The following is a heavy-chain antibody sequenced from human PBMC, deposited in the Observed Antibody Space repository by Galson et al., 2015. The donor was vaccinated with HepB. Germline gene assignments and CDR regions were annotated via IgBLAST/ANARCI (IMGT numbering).Heavy chain of an antibody. CDR3: ARDYYGSGSYLY. D-gene: IGHD3-10*01. Sequence: SLRLSCAASGFTVSSNYMSWVRQAPGKGLEWVSVIYSGGSTYYADSVKGRFTISRDNSKNTLYLQMSSLRAEDTAVYYCARDYYGSGSYLYWGQGTLVTVSS. J-gene: IGHJ4*02. V-gene: IGHV3-53*01. CDR2: IYSGGST. CDR1: GFTVSSNY.